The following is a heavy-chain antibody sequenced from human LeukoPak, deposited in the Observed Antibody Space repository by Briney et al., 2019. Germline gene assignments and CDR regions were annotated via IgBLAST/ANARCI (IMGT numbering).Heavy chain of an antibody. D-gene: IGHD5-18*01. V-gene: IGHV3-30*18. J-gene: IGHJ6*04. Sequence: GGSLRLSCAASGFTFSSYGMHWVRQAPGKGLEWVAVISYDGSNKYYADSVKGRFTISRDNSKNTLYLQMNSLRAEDTAVYYCAKDIRGYSYGRGYYYYGMDAGGKGTRVTVSS. CDR3: AKDIRGYSYGRGYYYYGMDA. CDR1: GFTFSSYG. CDR2: ISYDGSNK.